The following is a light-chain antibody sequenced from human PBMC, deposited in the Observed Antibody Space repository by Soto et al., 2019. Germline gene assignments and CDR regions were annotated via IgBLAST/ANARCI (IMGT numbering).Light chain of an antibody. Sequence: QSVLTQPPSVSGAPGQRVTISCTGSSYNIGAGYDVHWYQHLPGTAPKLLIYGNTNRPSGVPDRFSGSQSGTSASLAISGLQAEDEGDYYCQSYDISLSGVFGGGTKLTVL. V-gene: IGLV1-40*01. CDR1: SYNIGAGYD. J-gene: IGLJ3*02. CDR3: QSYDISLSGV. CDR2: GNT.